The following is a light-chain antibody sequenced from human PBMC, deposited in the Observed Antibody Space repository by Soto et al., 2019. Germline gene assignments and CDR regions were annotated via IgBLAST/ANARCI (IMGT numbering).Light chain of an antibody. Sequence: QSALTQPASVSGSPGQSITISCTGTSSDIGSHNYVSWYQQHPGKAPKLMIYDVSNRPSGVSNRFSGSKSGNTASLTISGLQAEDEADYYCCSYSSSSTPHAFGTGTKLTVL. J-gene: IGLJ1*01. CDR2: DVS. CDR1: SSDIGSHNY. V-gene: IGLV2-14*01. CDR3: CSYSSSSTPHA.